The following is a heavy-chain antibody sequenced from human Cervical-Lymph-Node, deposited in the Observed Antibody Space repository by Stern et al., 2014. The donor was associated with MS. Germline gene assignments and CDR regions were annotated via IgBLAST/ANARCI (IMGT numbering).Heavy chain of an antibody. CDR3: ARGGVGDAFDY. Sequence: VHLVESGAEVKKPGSSVKVSCKASGGPFSSYTISWVRQAPGQGLEWMGGIIPIFGTPNYAQKFQGRVTITADKSTSTAYMELSSLRSEDTAVYYCARGGVGDAFDYWGQGTLVTVSS. J-gene: IGHJ4*02. CDR2: IIPIFGTP. D-gene: IGHD4-17*01. CDR1: GGPFSSYT. V-gene: IGHV1-69*06.